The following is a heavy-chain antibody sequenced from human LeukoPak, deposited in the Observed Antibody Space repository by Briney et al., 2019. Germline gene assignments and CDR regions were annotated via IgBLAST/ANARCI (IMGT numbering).Heavy chain of an antibody. J-gene: IGHJ5*02. CDR1: GGSFSGYY. CDR2: INHSGST. Sequence: SETLSLTCAVYGGSFSGYYWSWIRQPPGKGLEWIGEINHSGSTNYNPSLKSRVTISVDTSKNQFSLKLSSVTAADTAVHYCARGVGGYSPWGQGTLVTVSS. D-gene: IGHD2-15*01. CDR3: ARGVGGYSP. V-gene: IGHV4-34*01.